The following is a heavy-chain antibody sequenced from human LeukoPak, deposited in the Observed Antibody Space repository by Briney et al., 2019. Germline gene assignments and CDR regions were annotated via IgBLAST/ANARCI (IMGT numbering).Heavy chain of an antibody. V-gene: IGHV1-18*01. CDR2: ISAYNGNT. D-gene: IGHD5-18*01. J-gene: IGHJ4*02. CDR3: ARGLRNRGYSRYCDY. CDR1: GYTFTSYG. Sequence: AASVKVSCKASGYTFTSYGISWVRKAPGQGLEWMGWISAYNGNTNYAQKLQGRVTMTTDTSTSTAYMELRSLRSDDTAVYYCARGLRNRGYSRYCDYWGQGTLVTVSS.